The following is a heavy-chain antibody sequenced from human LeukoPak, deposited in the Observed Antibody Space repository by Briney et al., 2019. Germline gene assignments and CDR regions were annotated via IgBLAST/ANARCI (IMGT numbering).Heavy chain of an antibody. J-gene: IGHJ4*02. CDR2: IDPSDSYT. D-gene: IGHD4-23*01. Sequence: RGESLKISCKGSGYSFTNYWISWVRQMPGKGLEWMGRIDPSDSYTNYSPSFQGHVTISADKSISTAYLQWSSLKASDTAIYYCARPFNSGLDYWGQGTLVTVSS. V-gene: IGHV5-10-1*01. CDR3: ARPFNSGLDY. CDR1: GYSFTNYW.